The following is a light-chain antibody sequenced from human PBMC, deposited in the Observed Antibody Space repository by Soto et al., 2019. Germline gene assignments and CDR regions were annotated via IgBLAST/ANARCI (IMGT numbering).Light chain of an antibody. CDR3: QQYYSTPYT. CDR2: WAS. Sequence: DIVMTQSPDSLAVSLGERATINCKSSQSVLYSSNNKNYLAWYQQKPGQPPKLLIYWASTRESGVPDRFSCSGSGKDFTLTISSLHAEDVAVYYCQQYYSTPYTFGQGTKLEIK. V-gene: IGKV4-1*01. CDR1: QSVLYSSNNKNY. J-gene: IGKJ2*01.